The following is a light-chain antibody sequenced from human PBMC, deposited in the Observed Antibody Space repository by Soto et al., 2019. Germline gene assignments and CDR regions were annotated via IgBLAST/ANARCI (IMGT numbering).Light chain of an antibody. CDR3: SSYTTSTTYV. CDR2: DVS. V-gene: IGLV2-14*03. J-gene: IGLJ1*01. CDR1: SSDIGGYNY. Sequence: QSVLTQPASVSGSPGQSIAISCTGTSSDIGGYNYVSWYQQHPGKAPKLIIYDVSNRPSGISTRFSGSKSGNTASLTISGLQAEDEADYHCSSYTTSTTYVFGTATTLTVL.